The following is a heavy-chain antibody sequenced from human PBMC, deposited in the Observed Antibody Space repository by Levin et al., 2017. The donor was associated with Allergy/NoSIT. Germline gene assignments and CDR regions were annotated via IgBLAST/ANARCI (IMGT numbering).Heavy chain of an antibody. CDR2: IYYSGST. D-gene: IGHD2-15*01. CDR1: GGSISSSSYY. J-gene: IGHJ4*02. Sequence: SETLSLTCTVSGGSISSSSYYWGWIRQPPGTGLEWIGSIYYSGSTYYNPSLKSRVTISVDTSKNQFSLKLSSVTAADTAVYYCAVYCSGGSCDGGLRYWGQGTLVTVSS. CDR3: AVYCSGGSCDGGLRY. V-gene: IGHV4-39*01.